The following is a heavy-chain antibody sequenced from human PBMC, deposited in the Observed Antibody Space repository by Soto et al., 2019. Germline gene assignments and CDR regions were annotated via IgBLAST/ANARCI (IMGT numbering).Heavy chain of an antibody. D-gene: IGHD6-19*01. J-gene: IGHJ5*01. CDR2: INSDGAT. CDR1: GFPFSSYA. CDR3: ASRPRGSVAGTLDS. V-gene: IGHV3-23*01. Sequence: EVQVLESGGGLVQPGGSLRLLCAASGFPFSSYAMSWVRQAPGKGLQWVSVINSDGATYYAGSVQGRFSISRDNSKSTLCLQMNSPGVEDTAIYYCASRPRGSVAGTLDSWGQGSLVTVS.